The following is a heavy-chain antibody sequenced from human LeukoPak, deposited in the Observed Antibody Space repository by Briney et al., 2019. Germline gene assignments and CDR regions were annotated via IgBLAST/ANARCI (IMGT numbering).Heavy chain of an antibody. J-gene: IGHJ4*02. D-gene: IGHD3-3*01. V-gene: IGHV3-11*01. Sequence: PGGSLRLSCAASGSTFSDYYMSWIRQAPGKGLEWISYAGSSGSPMNYADPVKGRFTISKGNAKNSLYLQMNSLRAEDTAMYYCARTGFDLWSGYYGARYFFDYWGQGTLVTVSS. CDR1: GSTFSDYY. CDR2: AGSSGSPM. CDR3: ARTGFDLWSGYYGARYFFDY.